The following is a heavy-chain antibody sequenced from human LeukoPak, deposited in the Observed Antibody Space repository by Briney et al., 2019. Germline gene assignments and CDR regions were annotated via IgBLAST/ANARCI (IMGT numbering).Heavy chain of an antibody. V-gene: IGHV3-53*01. Sequence: GGSLRLSCAASGXTVSTNYMNWARQAPGKGLEWVSVVYSGGSTYYADSVKGRFTISRDNSKNTLYLQMSSLRAEDTAFYYCARGGYSSGWYRDWGQGTLVTVSS. CDR3: ARGGYSSGWYRD. J-gene: IGHJ4*02. D-gene: IGHD6-19*01. CDR2: VYSGGST. CDR1: GXTVSTNY.